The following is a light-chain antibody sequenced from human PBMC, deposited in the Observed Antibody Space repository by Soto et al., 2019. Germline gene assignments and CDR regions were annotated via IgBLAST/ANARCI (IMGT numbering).Light chain of an antibody. V-gene: IGLV2-11*01. Sequence: QSVLTQPRSVSGSPGQSVTISCTGTCSDVGGYNYVSWYQQHPGKAPKLMICDVSKRPSGVPDRFSGSKSGNTASLTISGLQAEDEADYYCCSYAGSYTFVFGTGTKVTVL. J-gene: IGLJ1*01. CDR2: DVS. CDR3: CSYAGSYTFV. CDR1: CSDVGGYNY.